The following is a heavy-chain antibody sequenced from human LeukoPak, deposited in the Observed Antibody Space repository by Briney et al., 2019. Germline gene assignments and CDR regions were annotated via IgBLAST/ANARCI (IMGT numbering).Heavy chain of an antibody. V-gene: IGHV3-30*18. CDR1: GFTFSNYG. J-gene: IGHJ3*02. Sequence: GGSLRLSCAASGFTFSNYGMHWVRQAPGKGLEWVAVISYDGSNKYYADSVKGRFTISRDNSKNTLYLQMNSLRAEDTAVYYCAEEFIDAFDIWGQGTMVTVSS. CDR3: AEEFIDAFDI. CDR2: ISYDGSNK.